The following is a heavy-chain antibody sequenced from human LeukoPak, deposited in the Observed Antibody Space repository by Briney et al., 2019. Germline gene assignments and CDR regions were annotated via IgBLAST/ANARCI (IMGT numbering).Heavy chain of an antibody. CDR1: GGSISTYY. V-gene: IGHV4-59*01. D-gene: IGHD6-6*01. J-gene: IGHJ1*01. CDR3: ARGGAARLHFQN. CDR2: IYHSGST. Sequence: SETLSLTCTVSGGSISTYYWNWIRQPPGKGLEWIGYIYHSGSTNYNPSLQSRVTISVDTSKNQFSLNLNSVTAADTAVYYCARGGAARLHFQNWGQGTLVTVSS.